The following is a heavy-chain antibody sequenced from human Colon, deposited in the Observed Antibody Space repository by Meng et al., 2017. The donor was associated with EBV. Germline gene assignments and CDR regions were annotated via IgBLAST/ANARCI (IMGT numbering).Heavy chain of an antibody. Sequence: QGQLRQWGAGLFKPSETLSRSCAVYGGSFRDYYWTWIRHPPGKGLEWIGEIDHGGNTKYNPSLKSRVTISLDTSKKQFSLKVSSVTAADSAVYYCARRGPSGNFSPWSQGALVTVSS. D-gene: IGHD3-10*01. J-gene: IGHJ5*02. CDR1: GGSFRDYY. CDR2: IDHGGNT. V-gene: IGHV4-34*01. CDR3: ARRGPSGNFSP.